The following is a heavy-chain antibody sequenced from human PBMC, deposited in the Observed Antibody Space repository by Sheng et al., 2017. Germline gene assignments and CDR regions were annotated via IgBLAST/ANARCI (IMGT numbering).Heavy chain of an antibody. Sequence: EVQLVESGGVVVQPGGSLRLSCAASGFTFDHYAMHWVRQAPGKGLEWVSLISWDGSNTYYADSVKGRFTISRDNSKNSLYLQMNSLRPEDTGFYYCAKGRGGNNYYGMDVWGQGSTVTVSS. J-gene: IGHJ6*02. CDR2: ISWDGSNT. V-gene: IGHV3-43D*03. CDR1: GFTFDHYA. CDR3: AKGRGGNNYYGMDV. D-gene: IGHD5-18*01.